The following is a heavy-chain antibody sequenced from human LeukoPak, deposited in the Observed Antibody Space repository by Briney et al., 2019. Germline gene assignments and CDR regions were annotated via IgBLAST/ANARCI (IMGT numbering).Heavy chain of an antibody. CDR3: ARLSTMVRGVIIMGVDY. D-gene: IGHD3-10*01. V-gene: IGHV4-31*03. J-gene: IGHJ4*02. Sequence: SETLSLTCTVSGGSISSGGYYSSWTRQHPGKGLEWIGYIYYSGSTYYNPSLKSRVTISEDTSKNQFSLKLSSVTAADTAVYYCARLSTMVRGVIIMGVDYWGQGTLVTVSS. CDR1: GGSISSGGYY. CDR2: IYYSGST.